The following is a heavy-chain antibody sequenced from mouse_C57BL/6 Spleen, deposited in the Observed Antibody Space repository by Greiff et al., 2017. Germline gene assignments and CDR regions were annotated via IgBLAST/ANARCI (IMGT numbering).Heavy chain of an antibody. V-gene: IGHV1-52*01. J-gene: IGHJ1*03. CDR3: AIYYRWYVYV. D-gene: IGHD2-12*01. CDR2: IDPSDSET. Sequence: QVQLQQPGAELVRPGSSVKLSCKASGYTFTSYWMHWVKQRPIQGLEWIGNIDPSDSETHYNQKFKDKATLTVDKSSSTAYMHLSSLTSEDSAVYYCAIYYRWYVYVWGTGTTVTVSS. CDR1: GYTFTSYW.